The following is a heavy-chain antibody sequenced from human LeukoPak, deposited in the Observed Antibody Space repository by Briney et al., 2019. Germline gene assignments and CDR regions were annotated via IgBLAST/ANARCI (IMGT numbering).Heavy chain of an antibody. CDR2: IHIGGST. CDR3: ARRDTGHFDI. Sequence: SETLSLTCTVSGGSISSSAYHWGWIRQPPGKGLEWIGSIHIGGSTYYNPSLKSRVTISVDTSKNQFSLRLSSVTAADTAVYYCARRDTGHFDIWGQGTMVTVSS. J-gene: IGHJ3*02. V-gene: IGHV4-39*01. CDR1: GGSISSSAYH. D-gene: IGHD1-14*01.